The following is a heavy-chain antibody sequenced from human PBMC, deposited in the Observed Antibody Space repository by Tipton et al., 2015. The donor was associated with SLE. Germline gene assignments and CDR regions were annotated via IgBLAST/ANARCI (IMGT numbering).Heavy chain of an antibody. D-gene: IGHD4-17*01. CDR1: GGSISSSSYY. V-gene: IGHV4-39*01. Sequence: TLSLTCTVSGGSISSSSYYWGWIRQPPGKGLEWIGSIHYSGSTYYNPSLKSRVTISVDTSKNQFSLKLSSVTAADTAVYYCARRQGSTVIDWYFDLWGRGTLVTVSS. CDR2: IHYSGST. CDR3: ARRQGSTVIDWYFDL. J-gene: IGHJ2*01.